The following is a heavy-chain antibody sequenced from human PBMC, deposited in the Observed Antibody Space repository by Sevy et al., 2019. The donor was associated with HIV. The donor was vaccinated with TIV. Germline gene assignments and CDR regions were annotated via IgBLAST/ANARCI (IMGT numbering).Heavy chain of an antibody. Sequence: SETLSLTCTVSGDSVSSGSYYWSWIRQPPGKGLEWIGYIYYSGSTNYNPSLKSRVTISVDTSKNQFSLKLSSVTAADTAVYYCARSTRYYYDSSGDYWGQGTLVTVSS. CDR2: IYYSGST. J-gene: IGHJ4*02. D-gene: IGHD3-22*01. CDR1: GDSVSSGSYY. CDR3: ARSTRYYYDSSGDY. V-gene: IGHV4-61*01.